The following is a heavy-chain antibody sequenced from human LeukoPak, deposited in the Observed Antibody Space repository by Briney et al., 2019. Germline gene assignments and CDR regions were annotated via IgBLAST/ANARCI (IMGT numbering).Heavy chain of an antibody. V-gene: IGHV1-8*01. CDR3: ARGVVTGTLYYYYYVDV. J-gene: IGHJ6*03. Sequence: ASVKVSCKASGYTFTSYDINWVRQATGQGLEWMGWMNPNSGNTGYAQKFQGRVTMTRNTSISTAYMELSSLRSEDTAVYYCARGVVTGTLYYYYYVDVWGKGTTVTVSS. D-gene: IGHD1-20*01. CDR1: GYTFTSYD. CDR2: MNPNSGNT.